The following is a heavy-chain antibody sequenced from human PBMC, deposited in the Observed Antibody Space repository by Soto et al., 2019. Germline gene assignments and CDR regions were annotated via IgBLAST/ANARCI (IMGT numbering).Heavy chain of an antibody. D-gene: IGHD6-19*01. Sequence: GGSLRLSCAASGFTFSDYYMSWIRQAPGKGLEWVSYISSSSSYTNYADSVKGRFTISRDNAKNSMYLQMNSLRAEDTAVYYCARDYSSGWYVKSSYYGMDVWGQGTTVTVSS. CDR2: ISSSSSYT. J-gene: IGHJ6*02. V-gene: IGHV3-11*06. CDR1: GFTFSDYY. CDR3: ARDYSSGWYVKSSYYGMDV.